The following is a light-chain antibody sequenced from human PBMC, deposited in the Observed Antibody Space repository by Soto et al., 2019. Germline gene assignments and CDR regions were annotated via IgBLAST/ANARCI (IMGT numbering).Light chain of an antibody. V-gene: IGKV3-20*01. J-gene: IGKJ2*01. CDR1: QSVSSNF. CDR2: GAS. CDR3: HQYGGSPPDT. Sequence: EIVLTQSPGTLSLSPGERATLSCRASQSVSSNFLAWYQHKRGQAPRLLIYGASSRAAGIPDRFSGSGSGTDFILTISRLEPEDFAVYYCHQYGGSPPDTFGQGTKLEIK.